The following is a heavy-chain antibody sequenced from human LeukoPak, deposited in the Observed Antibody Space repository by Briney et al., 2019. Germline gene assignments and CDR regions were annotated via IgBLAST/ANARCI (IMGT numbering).Heavy chain of an antibody. J-gene: IGHJ4*02. CDR2: IGLIASDT. D-gene: IGHD2-21*01. V-gene: IGHV3-23*01. CDR1: GFTFNTYA. CDR3: AKSGGQYIVGANPFHF. Sequence: GGSLRLSCAVSGFTFNTYALAWVRQPPGKGLEWVSEIGLIASDTHYAASVKGRFAISRDNSKNTLYLQMNSLRDEDTAIYYCAKSGGQYIVGANPFHFWGQGTLVTVSS.